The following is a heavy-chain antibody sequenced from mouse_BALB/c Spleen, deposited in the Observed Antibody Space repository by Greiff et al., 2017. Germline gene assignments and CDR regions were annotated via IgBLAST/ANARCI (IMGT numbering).Heavy chain of an antibody. CDR3: AREYGNAWFAY. D-gene: IGHD2-10*02. CDR1: GYAFSSYW. J-gene: IGHJ3*01. Sequence: VHLVESGAELVRPGSSVKISCKASGYAFSSYWMNWVKQRPGQGLEWIGQIYPGDGDTNYNGKFKGKATLTADKSSSTAYMQLSSLTSEDSAVYFCAREYGNAWFAYWGQGTLVTVSA. V-gene: IGHV1-80*01. CDR2: IYPGDGDT.